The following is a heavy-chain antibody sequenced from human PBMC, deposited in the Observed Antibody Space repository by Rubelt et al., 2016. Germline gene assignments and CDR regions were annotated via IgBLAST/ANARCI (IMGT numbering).Heavy chain of an antibody. D-gene: IGHD3-22*01. CDR3: ARVLYESWGGDFGFDP. V-gene: IGHV3-74*01. J-gene: IGHJ5*02. CDR1: GFTFSSYW. Sequence: EVQLVESGGGLVQPGGSLRLSCAASGFTFSSYWMPWVGQAPGKELVWVPSISGDGICTSYADSAKGGFTISREQAKNTLYLQMNSLRAEDTAVYYWARVLYESWGGDFGFDPWGQGTLVTVSS. CDR2: ISGDGICT.